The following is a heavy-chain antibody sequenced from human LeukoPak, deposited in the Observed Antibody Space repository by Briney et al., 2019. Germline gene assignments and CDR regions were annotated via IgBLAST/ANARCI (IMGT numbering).Heavy chain of an antibody. CDR3: ARDSSYYYYYYMDV. D-gene: IGHD2-15*01. CDR1: GFTFSSYG. V-gene: IGHV3-30*03. Sequence: PGGSLRISCAASGFTFSSYGLHWVRQAPGKGLEWVALISYDGSNKYYADSVKGRFTISRDNSKNTLYLQMNSLRAEDTAVYYCARDSSYYYYYYMDVWGKGTTVTVSS. CDR2: ISYDGSNK. J-gene: IGHJ6*03.